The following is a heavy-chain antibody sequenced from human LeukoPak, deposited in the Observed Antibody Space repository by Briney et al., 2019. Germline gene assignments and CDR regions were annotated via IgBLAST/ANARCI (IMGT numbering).Heavy chain of an antibody. CDR3: ATIVGATPGDAFDI. J-gene: IGHJ3*02. V-gene: IGHV1-18*01. CDR1: GYTFTSYG. D-gene: IGHD1-26*01. Sequence: ASVKVSCKASGYTFTSYGISWVRQAPGQGLEWMGWISAYNGNTNYAQKLQGRVTMTTDTSTSTAYMELSRLRSDDTAVYYCATIVGATPGDAFDIWGQGTMVTVSS. CDR2: ISAYNGNT.